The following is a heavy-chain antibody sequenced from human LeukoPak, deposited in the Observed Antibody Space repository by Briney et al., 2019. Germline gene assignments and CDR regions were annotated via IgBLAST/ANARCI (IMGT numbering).Heavy chain of an antibody. CDR3: ARDVVTYYYGSGSYAIDY. D-gene: IGHD3-10*01. CDR2: IYTSGST. J-gene: IGHJ4*02. Sequence: SETLSLTCTVSGGSISSYYWSWIRQPAGKGLEWIGRIYTSGSTNYNTSLKSRVTMSVDTSKNQFSLKLSSVTAADTAVYYCARDVVTYYYGSGSYAIDYWGQGTLVTVSS. V-gene: IGHV4-4*07. CDR1: GGSISSYY.